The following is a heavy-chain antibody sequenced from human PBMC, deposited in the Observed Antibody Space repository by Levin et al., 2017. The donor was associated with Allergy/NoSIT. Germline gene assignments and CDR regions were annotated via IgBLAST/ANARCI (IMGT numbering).Heavy chain of an antibody. CDR1: GFTFNSYA. D-gene: IGHD5-12*01. V-gene: IGHV3-23*01. CDR2: IYASADSM. CDR3: ARSSRGYGTFDS. Sequence: SCAASGFTFNSYAMSWVRQAPGKGLEWVSAIYASADSMYYSDSVKGRFTISSDSSKNTLYLHMNSLRAEDTAVYYCARSSRGYGTFDSWGQGTLVTVSS. J-gene: IGHJ4*02.